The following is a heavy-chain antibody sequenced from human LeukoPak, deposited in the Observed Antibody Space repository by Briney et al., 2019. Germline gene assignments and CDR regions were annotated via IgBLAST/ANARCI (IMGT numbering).Heavy chain of an antibody. CDR2: TYYRSKWYN. CDR1: GDSVSSNSAA. V-gene: IGHV6-1*01. Sequence: SQTLSLTCAISGDSVSSNSAAWNWIRQSPSRGLEWLGRTYYRSKWYNDYAVSVKSRITINPDTSKNQFSLQLNSVTPEDTAVYYCARGYSSSWYLLHPTLWFDPWGQGTLVTVSS. D-gene: IGHD6-13*01. CDR3: ARGYSSSWYLLHPTLWFDP. J-gene: IGHJ5*02.